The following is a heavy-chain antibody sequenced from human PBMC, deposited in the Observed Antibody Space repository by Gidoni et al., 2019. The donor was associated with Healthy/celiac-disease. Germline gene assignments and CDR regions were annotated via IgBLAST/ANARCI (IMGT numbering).Heavy chain of an antibody. V-gene: IGHV3-21*01. Sequence: EVQLVESGGGLVKPGGSLRLSCAASGFTFSSYSMTWVRQAPGKGLEWVSSISSSSSYIYYADSVKGRFTISRDNAKNSLYLQMNSLRAEDTAVYYCARDSAGDSRPLDYWGQGTLVTVSS. CDR2: ISSSSSYI. D-gene: IGHD4-4*01. CDR3: ARDSAGDSRPLDY. J-gene: IGHJ4*02. CDR1: GFTFSSYS.